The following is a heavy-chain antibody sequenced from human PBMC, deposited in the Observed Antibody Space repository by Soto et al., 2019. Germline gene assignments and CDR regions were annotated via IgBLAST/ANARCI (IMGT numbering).Heavy chain of an antibody. V-gene: IGHV3-30*18. J-gene: IGHJ4*02. Sequence: PGWSLRLACAGSGFTFRSYGIHWVRQAQGKGLEWVALISYDGGNEKYTESVKDRFTISRDDSHNVAYLQLSSLRTEDTAMYYCAKDRYSGTYPTDFDYWGQGSLVTVSS. CDR3: AKDRYSGTYPTDFDY. CDR2: ISYDGGNE. CDR1: GFTFRSYG. D-gene: IGHD1-26*01.